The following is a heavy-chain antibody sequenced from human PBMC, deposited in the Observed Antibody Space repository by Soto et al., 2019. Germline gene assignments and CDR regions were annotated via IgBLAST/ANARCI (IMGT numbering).Heavy chain of an antibody. D-gene: IGHD3-10*01. J-gene: IGHJ5*02. V-gene: IGHV4-30-4*01. Sequence: PSETLSLTCTVSGGSVSIGDYYWTWIRQPPGKGLERIGDIYYSGNTYFNSSLRGRVTISMDTSKNQFSLRLSSVTAADTAVYYCARSPAYYSGSGSYLTSFDPWGQGTLVTVSS. CDR3: ARSPAYYSGSGSYLTSFDP. CDR2: IYYSGNT. CDR1: GGSVSIGDYY.